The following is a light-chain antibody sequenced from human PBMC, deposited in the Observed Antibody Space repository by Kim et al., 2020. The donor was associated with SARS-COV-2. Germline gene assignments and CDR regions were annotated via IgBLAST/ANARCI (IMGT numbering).Light chain of an antibody. Sequence: AIRMTQSPSSFSASTGDRVTITCRASQGISSYLAWYQQKPGKAPKLLIYAASTLQSGVPSRFSGSGSGTDFILTISCLQSEDFATYYCQQYYSYPLTFGGGTKVDIK. J-gene: IGKJ4*01. CDR2: AAS. CDR1: QGISSY. V-gene: IGKV1-8*01. CDR3: QQYYSYPLT.